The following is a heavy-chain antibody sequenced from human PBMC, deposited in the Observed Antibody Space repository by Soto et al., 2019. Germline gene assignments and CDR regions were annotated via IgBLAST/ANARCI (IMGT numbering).Heavy chain of an antibody. D-gene: IGHD2-8*01. CDR2: INPKSGGT. Sequence: ASVKVSCKASGYSFTDYHIHWVRQAPGQGLEWLGRINPKSGGTSTAQKFQGWVTMTTDTSISTASMELTRLTSDDTAIYYCARGDSTDCSNGVCSFFYHHDMDVWG. CDR3: ARGDSTDCSNGVCSFFYHHDMDV. J-gene: IGHJ6*02. CDR1: GYSFTDYH. V-gene: IGHV1-2*04.